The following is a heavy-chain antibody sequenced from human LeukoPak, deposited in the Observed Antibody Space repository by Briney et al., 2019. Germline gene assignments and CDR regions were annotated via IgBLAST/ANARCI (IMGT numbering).Heavy chain of an antibody. Sequence: SETVSLTCTVSRGSISSSSYYWGWIRQPPGKRLEWIGSVYYIGGTYYNPSLEGRVTISADSSKNQFSLKLTSVTAADTALYYCARILTTFDSWGQGTLVTLSS. CDR1: RGSISSSSYY. CDR2: VYYIGGT. V-gene: IGHV4-39*01. CDR3: ARILTTFDS. J-gene: IGHJ4*02. D-gene: IGHD4-11*01.